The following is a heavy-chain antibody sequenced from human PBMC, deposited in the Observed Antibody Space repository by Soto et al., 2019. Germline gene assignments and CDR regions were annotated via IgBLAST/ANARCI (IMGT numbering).Heavy chain of an antibody. Sequence: SETLSLTCTVSGGSISSYYWSWIRQPPGKGLEWIGYIYYSGSTNYNPSLKSRVTISVDTSKNQFSLKLSSVTAADTAVYYCAKDYGSGGFDYWGQGTLVTVSS. CDR3: AKDYGSGGFDY. CDR1: GGSISSYY. V-gene: IGHV4-59*01. CDR2: IYYSGST. D-gene: IGHD3-10*01. J-gene: IGHJ4*02.